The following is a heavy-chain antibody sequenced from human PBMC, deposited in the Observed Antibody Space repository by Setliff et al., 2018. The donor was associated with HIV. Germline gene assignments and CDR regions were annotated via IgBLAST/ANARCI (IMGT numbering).Heavy chain of an antibody. Sequence: GESLKISCKGSGYSFTNYWIGWVRQMPDNGLEWKGLIWPDDSDTIYSPSFQGQVTISADKSISTAYLQLSSLKASDTAMYYCARADSGDYSGFDFWGQGTLVTVSS. V-gene: IGHV5-51*01. D-gene: IGHD1-26*01. CDR3: ARADSGDYSGFDF. J-gene: IGHJ5*01. CDR2: IWPDDSDT. CDR1: GYSFTNYW.